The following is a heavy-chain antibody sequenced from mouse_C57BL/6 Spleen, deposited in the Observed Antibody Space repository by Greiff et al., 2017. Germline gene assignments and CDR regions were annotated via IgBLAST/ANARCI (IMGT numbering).Heavy chain of an antibody. Sequence: QVQLQQPGAELVKPGASVKLSCKASGYTFTSYWMQWVQQRPGQGLEWIGEVDPSDSYTNYNQKLRGKATMTVDTSSSAAYMQLRSLTSEDSAVYYCASPYGYDETWFGCWGQGTLVTVAA. CDR3: ASPYGYDETWFGC. CDR2: VDPSDSYT. J-gene: IGHJ3*01. D-gene: IGHD2-2*01. V-gene: IGHV1-50*01. CDR1: GYTFTSYW.